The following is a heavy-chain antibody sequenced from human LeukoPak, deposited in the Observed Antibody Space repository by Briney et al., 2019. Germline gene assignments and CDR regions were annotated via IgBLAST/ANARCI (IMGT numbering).Heavy chain of an antibody. J-gene: IGHJ3*02. CDR1: GFTFSSYA. Sequence: GGSLRLSCAASGFTFSSYAMSWVRQAPGKGLEWVSAISGSGGSTYYADSVKGRFTISRNNSKNTLYLQMNSLRAEDTAVYYCAKDYRPYGDYDAFDIWGQGTMVTVSS. CDR3: AKDYRPYGDYDAFDI. D-gene: IGHD4-17*01. V-gene: IGHV3-23*01. CDR2: ISGSGGST.